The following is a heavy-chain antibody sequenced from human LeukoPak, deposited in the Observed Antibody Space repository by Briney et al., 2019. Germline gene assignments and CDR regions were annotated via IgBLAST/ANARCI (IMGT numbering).Heavy chain of an antibody. CDR3: ATVGGSYGGFDY. J-gene: IGHJ4*02. Sequence: ASVKVSCKVSGYTLTELSMHWVRQAPGKGLEWMGGFDPEDGETIYAQKFQGRVTMTEDTSTDTAYMELSSLRSEDTAGYYCATVGGSYGGFDYWGQGTLVTVSS. CDR1: GYTLTELS. CDR2: FDPEDGET. D-gene: IGHD1-26*01. V-gene: IGHV1-24*01.